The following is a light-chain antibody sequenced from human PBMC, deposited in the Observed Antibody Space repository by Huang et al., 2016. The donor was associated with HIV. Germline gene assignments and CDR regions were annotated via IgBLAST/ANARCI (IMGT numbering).Light chain of an antibody. J-gene: IGKJ3*01. CDR3: QQYGSSRIFT. V-gene: IGKV3-20*01. Sequence: EIVLTQSPGTLALSQWERATLSCRASQSVSSSYLAWYQQKPGQAPRLLIYGASSRATGIPDRFRGSVSGTDFTLTISRLEPEDFAVYYCQQYGSSRIFTFGPGTKVDIK. CDR2: GAS. CDR1: QSVSSSY.